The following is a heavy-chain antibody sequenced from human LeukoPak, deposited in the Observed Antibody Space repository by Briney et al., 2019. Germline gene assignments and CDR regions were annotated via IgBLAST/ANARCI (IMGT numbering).Heavy chain of an antibody. CDR2: IIPIFGTA. Sequence: ASVKVSCQASGVTFSSYAISWVRQAPGQGLEWMGGIIPIFGTANYAQKFQGRVTITTDESTSTAYMELSSLRSEDTAVYYCAREVGTGGFLDYWGQGTLVTVSS. D-gene: IGHD2-8*02. V-gene: IGHV1-69*05. CDR1: GVTFSSYA. J-gene: IGHJ4*02. CDR3: AREVGTGGFLDY.